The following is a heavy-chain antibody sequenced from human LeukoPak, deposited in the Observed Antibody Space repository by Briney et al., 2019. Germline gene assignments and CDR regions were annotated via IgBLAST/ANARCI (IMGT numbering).Heavy chain of an antibody. Sequence: GGSLRLSCAASGFTFSSYEMNWVRQAPGKGLEWVSYISSSGSTIYYADSVKGRFTISRDNAKNSLYLQMNSLRAEDTAVYYCARDESPYCSGGSCTRFDSWGQGTLVTVSS. J-gene: IGHJ4*02. CDR1: GFTFSSYE. V-gene: IGHV3-48*03. CDR2: ISSSGSTI. D-gene: IGHD2-15*01. CDR3: ARDESPYCSGGSCTRFDS.